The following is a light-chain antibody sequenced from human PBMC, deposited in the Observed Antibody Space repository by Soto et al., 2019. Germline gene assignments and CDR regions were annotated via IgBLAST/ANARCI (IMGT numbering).Light chain of an antibody. J-gene: IGLJ3*02. Sequence: QSALTQPPSVSGAPGQRVTISCTGSSSNSGAGYDVHWYQQLPGTAPKLLIYGNTNRPSGVPERFSGSKSGTSASLAINGLQAEDEADYYCQSYDSSLSGWVFGGGTKLTVL. V-gene: IGLV1-40*01. CDR1: SSNSGAGYD. CDR3: QSYDSSLSGWV. CDR2: GNT.